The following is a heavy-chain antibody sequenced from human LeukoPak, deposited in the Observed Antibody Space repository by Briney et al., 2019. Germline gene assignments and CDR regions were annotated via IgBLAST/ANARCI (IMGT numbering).Heavy chain of an antibody. Sequence: ASVKVSCKVSGYTLTELSMHWVRQAPGKGLEWMGGFDPEDGETIYAQKFQGRVTMTEDTSTDTAYMELSSLRSEDTAVYYCATVVPAAPTNAFDIWGQGTMVTVSS. J-gene: IGHJ3*02. V-gene: IGHV1-24*01. CDR1: GYTLTELS. CDR3: ATVVPAAPTNAFDI. CDR2: FDPEDGET. D-gene: IGHD2-2*01.